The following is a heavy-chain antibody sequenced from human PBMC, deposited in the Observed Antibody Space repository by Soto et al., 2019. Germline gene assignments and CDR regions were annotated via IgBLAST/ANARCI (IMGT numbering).Heavy chain of an antibody. Sequence: SETLSLTCAVYGGSFSGYYWSWIRQPPGKGLEWIGEINHSGSTNYNPSLKSRVTISVDTSKNQFSLKLSSVTAADTAVYYCARGRIAARPPAPRSWFDPWGQGTLVTVSS. CDR1: GGSFSGYY. D-gene: IGHD6-6*01. CDR3: ARGRIAARPPAPRSWFDP. V-gene: IGHV4-34*01. CDR2: INHSGST. J-gene: IGHJ5*02.